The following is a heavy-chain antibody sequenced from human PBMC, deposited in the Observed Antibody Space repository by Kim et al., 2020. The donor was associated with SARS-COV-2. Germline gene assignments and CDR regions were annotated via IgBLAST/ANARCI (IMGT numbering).Heavy chain of an antibody. CDR1: GGSFSGYY. Sequence: SETLSLTCAVYGGSFSGYYWSWIRQPPGKGLEWIGEINHSGSTNYNPSLKSRVTISVDTSKNQFSLKLSSVTAADTAVYYCARGTIFGVVIWPFSPHMDV. CDR2: INHSGST. V-gene: IGHV4-34*01. D-gene: IGHD3-3*01. CDR3: ARGTIFGVVIWPFSPHMDV. J-gene: IGHJ6*03.